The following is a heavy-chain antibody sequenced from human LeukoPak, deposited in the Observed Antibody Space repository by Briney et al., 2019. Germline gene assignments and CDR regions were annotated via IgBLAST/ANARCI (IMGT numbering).Heavy chain of an antibody. D-gene: IGHD1-26*01. CDR3: AKDSKIVGATFRSYHFMDV. V-gene: IGHV3-21*04. Sequence: PGGSLRLSCAASGFTFSSYTMNWVRLAPGKGLEWVSSITRSSIYIHYADSVKGRFTISRDNAKNSLYLQMNSLRVEDTAVYYCAKDSKIVGATFRSYHFMDVWGKGTAVTVSS. J-gene: IGHJ6*03. CDR1: GFTFSSYT. CDR2: ITRSSIYI.